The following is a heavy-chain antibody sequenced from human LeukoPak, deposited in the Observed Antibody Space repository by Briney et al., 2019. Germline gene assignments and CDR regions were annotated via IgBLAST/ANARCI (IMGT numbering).Heavy chain of an antibody. CDR1: GFTFSSYA. CDR2: ISGSGAST. J-gene: IGHJ4*02. Sequence: GGSLRLSCAASGFTFSSYAMSWVRQAPGKGLEWVSAISGSGASTYYADSVKGRFTISRDNAKNSLYLQMNSLRAEDTAVYYCARDNYGDGYWGQGTLVTVSS. V-gene: IGHV3-23*01. CDR3: ARDNYGDGY. D-gene: IGHD4-17*01.